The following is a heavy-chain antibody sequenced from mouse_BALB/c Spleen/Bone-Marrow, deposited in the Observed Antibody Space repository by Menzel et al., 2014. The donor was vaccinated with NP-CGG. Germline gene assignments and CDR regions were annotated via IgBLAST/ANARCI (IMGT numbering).Heavy chain of an antibody. D-gene: IGHD2-12*01. Sequence: QVQLKEFGAELVKPGASVKLSCKASGYTFTSYYMCWVKQRPGQGLEWIGEINPSNGGTNFNEKFKSKATLTVDKSSSTAYMSLSSLTSEDSAVYYCTRSRRAMDHWGQGTSVTVSS. CDR1: GYTFTSYY. CDR3: TRSRRAMDH. J-gene: IGHJ4*01. V-gene: IGHV1S81*02. CDR2: INPSNGGT.